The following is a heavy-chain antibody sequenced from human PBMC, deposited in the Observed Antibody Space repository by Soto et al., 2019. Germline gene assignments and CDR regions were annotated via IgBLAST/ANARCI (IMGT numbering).Heavy chain of an antibody. Sequence: ASVKVSCKASGYTFTSYDINWVRQATGQGLEWMGWMNPNSGNTGYAQKFQGRVTMTRNTSISTAYMELSSLRSEDTAVYYCARAYSSSYYYYGMDVWGQGTTVTVSS. CDR2: MNPNSGNT. CDR3: ARAYSSSYYYYGMDV. V-gene: IGHV1-8*01. CDR1: GYTFTSYD. J-gene: IGHJ6*02. D-gene: IGHD6-6*01.